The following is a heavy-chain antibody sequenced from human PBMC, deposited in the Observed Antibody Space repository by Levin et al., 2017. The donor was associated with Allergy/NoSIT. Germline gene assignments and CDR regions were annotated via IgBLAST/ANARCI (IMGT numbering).Heavy chain of an antibody. CDR2: IIPTLETA. CDR1: GGTLNTFG. CDR3: ARGFCSSTTCSLHYFYYYMDV. J-gene: IGHJ6*03. D-gene: IGHD2-2*01. Sequence: GASVKVSCKTSGGTLNTFGLSWVRQAPGQGLEWMGGIIPTLETANYAQKFQGRVTITADKSTNTGYMELSNLRSEDTAVYYCARGFCSSTTCSLHYFYYYMDVWGTGTMVTVSS. V-gene: IGHV1-69*10.